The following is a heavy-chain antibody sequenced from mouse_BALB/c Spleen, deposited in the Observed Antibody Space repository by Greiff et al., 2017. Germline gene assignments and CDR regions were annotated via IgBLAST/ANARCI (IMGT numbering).Heavy chain of an antibody. V-gene: IGHV14-4*02. CDR1: GFNITDYY. Sequence: VQLQQSGAELVRPGASVKLSCTASGFNITDYYMHWVKQRPEQGLEWIGWIDPENGDTEYAPKFQGKATMTADTSSNTAYLQLSSLTSEDTAVYYLNAPDYHYAMDYWGQGTSVTVSS. CDR3: NAPDYHYAMDY. J-gene: IGHJ4*01. D-gene: IGHD2-4*01. CDR2: IDPENGDT.